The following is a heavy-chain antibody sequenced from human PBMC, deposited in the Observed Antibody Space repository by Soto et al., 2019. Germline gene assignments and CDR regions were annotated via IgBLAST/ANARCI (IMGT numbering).Heavy chain of an antibody. V-gene: IGHV3-23*01. CDR1: GFVFSSYA. CDR3: AKTTDGWFSAFEI. D-gene: IGHD6-19*01. J-gene: IGHJ3*02. CDR2: ISGSGTTA. Sequence: PGGSLRLSCAASGFVFSSYAMRWVRQAPGKGLEWVSAISGSGTTAYYADSVKGRFIFSRDNPKNTMYLQMNSLRAEDTAVYFCAKTTDGWFSAFEIWGQGTVVTVSS.